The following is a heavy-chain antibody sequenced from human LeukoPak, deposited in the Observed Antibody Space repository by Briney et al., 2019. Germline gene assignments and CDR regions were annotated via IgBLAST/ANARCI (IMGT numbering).Heavy chain of an antibody. CDR1: GFTFSNYW. J-gene: IGHJ6*02. CDR3: ARDCSGGSCPPGDYYGRDV. V-gene: IGHV3-7*03. CDR2: IQQHGSET. Sequence: GGSLRLSCEGSGFTFSNYWMSWVRQAPGKGLEWVANIQQHGSETYYGDSVKGRFTISRDNAKNSLYLQMNSLRAEDTAVYYCARDCSGGSCPPGDYYGRDVWGQGTTVTVSS. D-gene: IGHD2-15*01.